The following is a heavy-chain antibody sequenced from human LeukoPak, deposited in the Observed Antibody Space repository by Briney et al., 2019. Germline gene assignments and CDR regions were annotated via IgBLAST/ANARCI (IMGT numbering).Heavy chain of an antibody. CDR3: AKGPGIILGWFDP. D-gene: IGHD3-16*01. J-gene: IGHJ5*02. CDR2: ISGSGGST. Sequence: GGSLRLSCAAPGFTFSSYAMSWVRQAPGKGLEWVSAISGSGGSTYYADSVKGRFTISRDNSKNALYLQMNSLRAEDTAVYYCAKGPGIILGWFDPWGQGTLVTVSS. V-gene: IGHV3-23*01. CDR1: GFTFSSYA.